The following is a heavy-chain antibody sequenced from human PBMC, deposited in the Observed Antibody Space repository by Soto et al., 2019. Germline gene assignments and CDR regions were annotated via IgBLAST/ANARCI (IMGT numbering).Heavy chain of an antibody. CDR2: MYYSGST. V-gene: IGHV4-59*01. Sequence: QVQLQESGPGLAKPSETLSLTCTVSGGSISSYYWSWMRQPPGQGLEWIGYMYYSGSTNYNPSLKSRVTISVDTSKNQFSRKLSSVSAADTAVYYFARAYGGNCFDSWGQGTLVTVSS. J-gene: IGHJ5*01. CDR3: ARAYGGNCFDS. D-gene: IGHD4-17*01. CDR1: GGSISSYY.